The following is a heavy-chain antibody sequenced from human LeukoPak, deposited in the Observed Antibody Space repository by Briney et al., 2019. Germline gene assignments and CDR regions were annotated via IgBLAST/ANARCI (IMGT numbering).Heavy chain of an antibody. CDR2: IYSSGNT. J-gene: IGHJ4*02. CDR1: GFTFSSYW. CDR3: ACGVAAAGWLYFDY. Sequence: GSLRLSCAASGFTFSSYWMNWVRQSPGKGLEWIGRIYSSGNTNYNPSLKSRVTMSVDTSKNQFSLELNSVTAADTAVYYCACGVAAAGWLYFDYWGQGSLVTVSS. D-gene: IGHD6-13*01. V-gene: IGHV4-4*07.